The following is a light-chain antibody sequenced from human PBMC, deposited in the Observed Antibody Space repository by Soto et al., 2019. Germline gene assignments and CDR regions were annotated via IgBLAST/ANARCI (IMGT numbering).Light chain of an antibody. V-gene: IGKV1-39*01. CDR2: GAF. J-gene: IGKJ4*01. CDR1: QTISGY. CDR3: QQTFKTPLT. Sequence: DIQMTQSPSALSASVGDSVTITCRASQTISGYLSWFQQKPGQAPKLLIHGAFRLRSGVPSRFSGSGSVTDFTLTISSLQPEDFATYYCQQTFKTPLTFGGGTKLEIK.